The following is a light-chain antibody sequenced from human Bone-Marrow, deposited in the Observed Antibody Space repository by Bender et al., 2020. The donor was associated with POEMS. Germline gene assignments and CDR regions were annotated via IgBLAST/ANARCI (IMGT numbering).Light chain of an antibody. CDR2: EVN. CDR1: TNDVGGYNL. V-gene: IGLV2-23*02. Sequence: QSALTQPASVSGSPGQSITISCTGTTNDVGGYNLVSWYQQQPGKAPKVLIYEVNKRPSGVPDRFSGSKSGSAASLTVSGLQAEDEADYYCCSYAGSRTYVFGTGTKVTVL. CDR3: CSYAGSRTYV. J-gene: IGLJ1*01.